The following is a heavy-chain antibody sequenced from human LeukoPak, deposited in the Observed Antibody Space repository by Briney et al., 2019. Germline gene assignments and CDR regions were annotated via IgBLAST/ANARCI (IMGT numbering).Heavy chain of an antibody. Sequence: GGSLRLSCAVSGFTFSIYDMHWVRQAPGKGLEWVAFIRYDGGIKYYADSVKGRFTISKDNSENTVSLQMNSLRPEDTAVYYCTKLAAASPDYWGQGTMVTVSS. J-gene: IGHJ4*02. CDR1: GFTFSIYD. CDR2: IRYDGGIK. V-gene: IGHV3-30*02. CDR3: TKLAAASPDY. D-gene: IGHD6-13*01.